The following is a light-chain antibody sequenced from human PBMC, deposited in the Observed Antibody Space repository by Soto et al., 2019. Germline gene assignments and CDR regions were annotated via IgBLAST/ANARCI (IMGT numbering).Light chain of an antibody. CDR3: QQLNRYPLT. Sequence: DIQLTQSPSFLSASLGDRVTITCRASQGISSYLALYQQKPGKAPKLLIYAASTLQSGVPSRFSGSGTGTEFTLTISRLQHEDFATYYCQQLNRYPLTFGGGTKVEIK. CDR1: QGISSY. CDR2: AAS. V-gene: IGKV1-9*01. J-gene: IGKJ4*01.